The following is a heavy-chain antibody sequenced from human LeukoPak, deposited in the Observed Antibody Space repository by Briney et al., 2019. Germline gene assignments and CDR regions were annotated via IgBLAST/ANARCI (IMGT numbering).Heavy chain of an antibody. CDR1: GGSISSGSYY. CDR2: IYTSGST. J-gene: IGHJ6*03. D-gene: IGHD6-6*01. Sequence: MASETLSLTCTVSGGSISSGSYYWSWIRQPAGKGLEWIGRIYTSGSTNYNPSLKSRVTISVDTSKNQFSLKLSSVTAADTAVYYCARDFFYGSSYYYYYMDVWGKGTTVTVSS. V-gene: IGHV4-61*02. CDR3: ARDFFYGSSYYYYYMDV.